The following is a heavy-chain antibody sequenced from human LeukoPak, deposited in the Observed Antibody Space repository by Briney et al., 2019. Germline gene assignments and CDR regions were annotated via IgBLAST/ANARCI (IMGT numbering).Heavy chain of an antibody. J-gene: IGHJ4*02. CDR1: GITFSDYY. CDR3: ARGGLLLVDFDY. CDR2: ISSSGSTI. V-gene: IGHV3-11*04. D-gene: IGHD2-15*01. Sequence: GGSLRLSCAASGITFSDYYMSWIRQAPGKGLEGVSYISSSGSTIYYADSVKGRFTISRDNAKNTLYLQMNTLRAEDTAVYYCARGGLLLVDFDYWGQGTLVTVSS.